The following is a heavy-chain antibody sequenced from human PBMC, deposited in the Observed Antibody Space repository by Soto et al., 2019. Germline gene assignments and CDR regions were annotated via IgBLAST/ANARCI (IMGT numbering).Heavy chain of an antibody. V-gene: IGHV3-23*01. CDR2: ISGSGGST. D-gene: IGHD1-1*01. J-gene: IGHJ4*02. Sequence: GGSLRLSCAASGFTFSSYAMSWVRQAPGKGLEWVSAISGSGGSTYYADSVKGRFTISRDNSKNTLYLQMNSLRADDTTVYYCAKDLREDTTYWGQGTLVTVSS. CDR1: GFTFSSYA. CDR3: AKDLREDTTY.